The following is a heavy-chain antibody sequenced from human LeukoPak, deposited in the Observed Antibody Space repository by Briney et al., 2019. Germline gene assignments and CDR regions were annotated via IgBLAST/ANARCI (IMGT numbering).Heavy chain of an antibody. CDR1: GDSVSSNDAA. CDR2: TLYRSKWYY. J-gene: IGHJ4*02. CDR3: ARENTLVRGTRNPFDY. Sequence: SQTLSPTCAISGDSVSSNDAAWNWIRQSPSRGLEWLGRTLYRSKWYYDSAESVKSRITINPDTSKNQFSLQLNSVTPEDTAVYYCARENTLVRGTRNPFDYWGRGTLVTVSS. V-gene: IGHV6-1*01. D-gene: IGHD3-10*01.